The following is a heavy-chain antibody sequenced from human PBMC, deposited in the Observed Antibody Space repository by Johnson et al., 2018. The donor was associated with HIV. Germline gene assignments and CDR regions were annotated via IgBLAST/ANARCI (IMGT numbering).Heavy chain of an antibody. J-gene: IGHJ3*02. CDR1: GFTFSSYG. V-gene: IGHV3-30*02. CDR3: AKEWSAFDI. Sequence: QVQLVESGGGVVQPGGSLRLSCAASGFTFSSYGMHWVRQAPGKGLEWVSFIRYDGSNKYSADSVNGRFTISSDNSKNTLFLQVNSLTAEDTATYYCAKEWSAFDIWGQGTMVTVAA. D-gene: IGHD1-26*01. CDR2: IRYDGSNK.